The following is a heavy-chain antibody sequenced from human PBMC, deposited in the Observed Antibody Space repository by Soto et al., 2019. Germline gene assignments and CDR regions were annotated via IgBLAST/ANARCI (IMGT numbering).Heavy chain of an antibody. CDR2: IYYSGST. J-gene: IGHJ4*02. CDR1: GGSVSSGSYY. Sequence: SETLSLTCTVSGGSVSSGSYYWSWIRQPPGKGLEWIGYIYYSGSTNYNPPLKSRVTISVDTSKNQFSLKLSSVTAADPAVYYCARGSRDGYNYPYRGQGTLVTVSS. V-gene: IGHV4-61*01. D-gene: IGHD5-12*01. CDR3: ARGSRDGYNYPY.